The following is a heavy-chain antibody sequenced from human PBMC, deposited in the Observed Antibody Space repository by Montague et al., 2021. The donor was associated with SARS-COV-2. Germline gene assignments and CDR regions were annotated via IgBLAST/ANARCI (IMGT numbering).Heavy chain of an antibody. CDR2: IYYTGST. CDR1: GGSINNYY. J-gene: IGHJ4*02. Sequence: SETPSLTCNVSGGSINNYYWSWIRQSPGRGLEWIGYIYYTGSTTCNPSLDSRVTISLDTSRDLVSLELRSLTAADTAVYYCARGGGWKRHFDYWGQGTLVAVSS. V-gene: IGHV4-59*01. D-gene: IGHD4-23*01. CDR3: ARGGGWKRHFDY.